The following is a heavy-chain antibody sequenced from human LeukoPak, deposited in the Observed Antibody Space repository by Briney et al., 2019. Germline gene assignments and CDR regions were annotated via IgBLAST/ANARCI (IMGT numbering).Heavy chain of an antibody. CDR3: ARESDEAFDI. Sequence: GGSLRLSCAASGFTFSTYSMNWVRQAPGEGLEWVSSIGGSSRSIYYADSVRGRFTISRDNAKNSLYLQMNSLRAEDTAVYYCARESDEAFDIWGQGTMVTVSS. CDR2: IGGSSRSI. V-gene: IGHV3-21*01. J-gene: IGHJ3*02. CDR1: GFTFSTYS.